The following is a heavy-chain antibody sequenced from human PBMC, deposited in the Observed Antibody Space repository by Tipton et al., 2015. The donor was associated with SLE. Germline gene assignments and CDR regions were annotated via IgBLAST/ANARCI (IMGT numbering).Heavy chain of an antibody. V-gene: IGHV3-23*03. CDR1: GFTFSSFA. CDR2: IYSGGRI. CDR3: AKGSDFDI. Sequence: GSLRLSCAASGFTFSSFAMTWVRQAPGKGLEWVSVIYSGGRIHYADSVKGRFTISRDNSKNTLHLQMNSLRAEDTAVYYCAKGSDFDIWGQGTLVTVSS. D-gene: IGHD3-10*01. J-gene: IGHJ4*02.